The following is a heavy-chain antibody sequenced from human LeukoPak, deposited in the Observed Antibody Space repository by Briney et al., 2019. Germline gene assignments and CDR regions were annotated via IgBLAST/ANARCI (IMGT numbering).Heavy chain of an antibody. J-gene: IGHJ6*04. CDR2: INHSGST. V-gene: IGHV4-34*01. Sequence: SETLSLTCAVYGGSFSGYYWSWIRQPPGKGLEWIGEINHSGSTNYHPSLKSRVTISVDTSKNQFSLKLSAVTAADTAVYYCARNGSVLVPAARGPYYCGMDVWGKGTTVTGSS. D-gene: IGHD2-2*01. CDR3: ARNGSVLVPAARGPYYCGMDV. CDR1: GGSFSGYY.